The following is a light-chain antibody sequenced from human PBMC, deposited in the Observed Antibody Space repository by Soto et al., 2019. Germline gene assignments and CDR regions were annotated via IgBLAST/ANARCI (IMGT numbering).Light chain of an antibody. CDR3: QQYNEWPLT. CDR1: QNVSNN. J-gene: IGKJ4*01. Sequence: EIVMTQSPATLSVSPGERATLSCRASQNVSNNLAWYQQKPGQAPSLLIYGTSTRATGFPARFSGSASGTDFTLTISSLQYEDFAVYYCQQYNEWPLTFGGGTKGDIK. CDR2: GTS. V-gene: IGKV3-15*01.